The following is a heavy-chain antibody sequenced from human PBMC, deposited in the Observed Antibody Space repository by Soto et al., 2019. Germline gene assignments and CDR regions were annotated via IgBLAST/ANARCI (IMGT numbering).Heavy chain of an antibody. Sequence: QVHVVESGGGVVQPGRSLRLSCAASGFTFRNYGMHWDRQAPGKGLEWLTVKSEDGSNKYYADSVKGRFTISRDNSKNTLYLHMASLRAEDTAVYYCAKDPTITRDHYFVLDVWGQGTTVIVS. J-gene: IGHJ6*02. V-gene: IGHV3-30*18. D-gene: IGHD3-10*01. CDR2: KSEDGSNK. CDR1: GFTFRNYG. CDR3: AKDPTITRDHYFVLDV.